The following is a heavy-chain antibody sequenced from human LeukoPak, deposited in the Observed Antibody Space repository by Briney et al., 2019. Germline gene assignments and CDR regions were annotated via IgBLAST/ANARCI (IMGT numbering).Heavy chain of an antibody. CDR1: GGTFSSYA. J-gene: IGHJ6*02. D-gene: IGHD3-3*01. V-gene: IGHV1-69*13. Sequence: SVKVSCKASGGTFSSYAISWVRQAPGQGLEWMGGIIPIFGTANYAQKFQGRVTITADESTSTAYMELSSLRSEDTAVYYCARVTYDFWSGYSPRGSYYYYYYGMDVWGQGTTVTVSS. CDR2: IIPIFGTA. CDR3: ARVTYDFWSGYSPRGSYYYYYYGMDV.